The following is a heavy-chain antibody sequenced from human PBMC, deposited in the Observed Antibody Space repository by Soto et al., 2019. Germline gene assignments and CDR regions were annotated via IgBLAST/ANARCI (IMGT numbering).Heavy chain of an antibody. D-gene: IGHD3-16*01. CDR2: IYSGGST. V-gene: IGHV3-66*01. CDR3: ARGGYIWGSYGAFDI. J-gene: IGHJ3*02. CDR1: GFTVSSNY. Sequence: EVQLVESGGGLVQPGGSLRLSCAASGFTVSSNYMSWVRQAPGKGLEWGSVIYSGGSTYYADSVKGRFTISRDNSKNTLYLQMNSLRAEDTAVYYCARGGYIWGSYGAFDIWGQGTMVTVSS.